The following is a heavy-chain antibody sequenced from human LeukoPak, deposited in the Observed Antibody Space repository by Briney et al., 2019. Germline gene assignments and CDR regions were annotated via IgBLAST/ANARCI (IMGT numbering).Heavy chain of an antibody. CDR1: GGSISSYYY. J-gene: IGHJ6*03. V-gene: IGHV4-39*07. D-gene: IGHD3-10*01. Sequence: PSETLSLTCTVSGGSISSYYYWGWIRQPPGKGLEWIGNIYFSGSTYYNPSLKSRVTISVDTSKNQFSLKLSSVTAADTAVYYCARVSVTMVRGVTYYYYYYYMDVWGKGTTVTVSS. CDR3: ARVSVTMVRGVTYYYYYYYMDV. CDR2: IYFSGST.